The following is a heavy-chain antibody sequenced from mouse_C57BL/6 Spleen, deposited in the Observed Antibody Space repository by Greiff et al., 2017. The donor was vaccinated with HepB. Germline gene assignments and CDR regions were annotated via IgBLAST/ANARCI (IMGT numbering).Heavy chain of an antibody. CDR3: AREGGTTVVFDY. Sequence: VQLQQSGPELVKPGASVKISCKASGYTFTDYYMNWVKQSHGKSLEWIGDINPNNGGTSYNQKFKGKATFTVDKSSSTAYMELRSLTSEDSAVYYCAREGGTTVVFDYWGQGTTLTVSS. CDR1: GYTFTDYY. CDR2: INPNNGGT. D-gene: IGHD1-1*01. J-gene: IGHJ2*01. V-gene: IGHV1-26*01.